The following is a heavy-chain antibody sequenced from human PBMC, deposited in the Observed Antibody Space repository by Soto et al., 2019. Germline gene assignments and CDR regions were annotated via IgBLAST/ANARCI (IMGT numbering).Heavy chain of an antibody. CDR1: GFTFSNAW. V-gene: IGHV3-15*01. J-gene: IGHJ4*02. D-gene: IGHD3-22*01. CDR3: TTDLDDSSGYYWLFDY. Sequence: PGGSLRLSCAASGFTFSNAWMSWVRQAPGKGLEWVGRIKSKTDGGTTDYAAPVKGRFTISRDDSKNTLYLQMNSLKTEDTAVYYCTTDLDDSSGYYWLFDYWGQGTLVTVSS. CDR2: IKSKTDGGTT.